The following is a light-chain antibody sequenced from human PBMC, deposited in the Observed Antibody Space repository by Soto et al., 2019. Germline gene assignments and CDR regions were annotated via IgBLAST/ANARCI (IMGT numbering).Light chain of an antibody. CDR3: SSYAGSNNYV. CDR2: EVN. V-gene: IGLV2-8*01. Sequence: QSALTQPPSASGSPGQSVTISCTGTSSDVGGYDFVSWYQQHPGKAPKLMIYEVNKRPSGVPDRFSGSKSGNTASLTVSGLQAEDEADYYCSSYAGSNNYVFGTRTKVTVL. CDR1: SSDVGGYDF. J-gene: IGLJ1*01.